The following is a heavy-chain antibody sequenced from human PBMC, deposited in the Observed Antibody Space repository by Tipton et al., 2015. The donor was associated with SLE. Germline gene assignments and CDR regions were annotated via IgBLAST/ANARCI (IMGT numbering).Heavy chain of an antibody. CDR1: GFTFSSYS. J-gene: IGHJ4*02. CDR3: ARVGADTLFDY. D-gene: IGHD3-16*01. Sequence: SLRLSCAASGFTFSSYSMNWVRQAPGKGLEWVSVISGSGSSTYYADSVKGRFTISRDNAKNSLYLQMNSLRAEDTAVYYCARVGADTLFDYWGQGTLVTVSS. V-gene: IGHV3-21*01. CDR2: ISGSGSST.